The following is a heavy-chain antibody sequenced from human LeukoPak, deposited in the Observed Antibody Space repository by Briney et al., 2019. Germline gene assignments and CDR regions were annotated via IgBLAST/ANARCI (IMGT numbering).Heavy chain of an antibody. J-gene: IGHJ6*03. Sequence: PGGSLRLSCAASGFTFSSYAMHWVRQAAGKGLEWVAGISYDGSNKYYADSVKGRFTISRDNSKNTLYLQMNSLRAEDTAVYYCARAAFRYCSSTSCYYMDVWGKGTTVTVSS. V-gene: IGHV3-30-3*01. CDR1: GFTFSSYA. CDR3: ARAAFRYCSSTSCYYMDV. D-gene: IGHD2-2*01. CDR2: ISYDGSNK.